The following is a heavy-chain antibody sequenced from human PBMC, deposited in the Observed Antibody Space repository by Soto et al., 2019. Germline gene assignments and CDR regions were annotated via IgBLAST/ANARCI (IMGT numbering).Heavy chain of an antibody. CDR3: ASFTPPAAMDVDWFDP. CDR1: GYSFTSYW. D-gene: IGHD2-2*01. V-gene: IGHV5-10-1*01. Sequence: GESLKISCKGSGYSFTSYWISWVRQMPGKGLEWMGRIDPSDSYTNYSPSFQGHVTISADKSISTAYLQWSSLKASDTAMYYCASFTPPAAMDVDWFDPWGQGTLVTVSS. J-gene: IGHJ5*02. CDR2: IDPSDSYT.